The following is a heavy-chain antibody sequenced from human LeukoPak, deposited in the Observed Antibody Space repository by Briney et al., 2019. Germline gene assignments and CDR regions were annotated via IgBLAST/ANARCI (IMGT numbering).Heavy chain of an antibody. J-gene: IGHJ4*02. D-gene: IGHD5-18*01. CDR2: INHSGST. V-gene: IGHV4-34*01. CDR1: GGSFSGYY. CDR3: ARARGYSYGFYFDY. Sequence: SETLSLTCAVYGGSFSGYYWSWIRQPPGKGLEWIGEINHSGSTNYNPSLKSRVTISVDTSKNQFSLKLSSVTAADTAVYYCARARGYSYGFYFDYWGRGTLVTVSS.